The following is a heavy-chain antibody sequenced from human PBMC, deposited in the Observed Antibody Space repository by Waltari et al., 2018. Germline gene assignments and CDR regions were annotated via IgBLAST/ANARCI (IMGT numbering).Heavy chain of an antibody. CDR2: IIPIFGTA. CDR3: ASGYSYGYHYYYYMDV. D-gene: IGHD5-18*01. V-gene: IGHV1-69*13. CDR1: GGTFRSYA. Sequence: QVQLVQSGAEVKKPGSPVKVSCKASGGTFRSYAISWVRQATGQGLEWMGRIIPIFGTANYAQKFQGRVTITADKSTSTAYMELSSLRSEDTAVYYCASGYSYGYHYYYYMDVWGKGTTVTISS. J-gene: IGHJ6*03.